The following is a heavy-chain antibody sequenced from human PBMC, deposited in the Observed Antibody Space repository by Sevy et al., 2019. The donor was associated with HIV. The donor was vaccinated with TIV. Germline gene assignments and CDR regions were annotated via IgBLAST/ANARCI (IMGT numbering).Heavy chain of an antibody. CDR1: GDSINSYS. V-gene: IGHV4-4*07. CDR3: ARVIFGVVTRPYYYYGLDV. D-gene: IGHD3-3*02. Sequence: SETLSLTCSVSGDSINSYSWTWIRQPAGKGLEYIGRISTSGSTNYNPSLKSRVSMSIDTSKNQFSLKLNSLTAADTAVYYCARVIFGVVTRPYYYYGLDVWGQWTTVTVSS. J-gene: IGHJ6*02. CDR2: ISTSGST.